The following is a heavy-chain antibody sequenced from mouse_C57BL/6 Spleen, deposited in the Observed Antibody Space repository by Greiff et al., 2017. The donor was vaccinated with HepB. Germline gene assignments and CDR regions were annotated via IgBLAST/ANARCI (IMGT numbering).Heavy chain of an antibody. J-gene: IGHJ4*01. CDR2: ISDGGSYT. V-gene: IGHV5-4*01. CDR3: ARDCY. Sequence: EVQLQESGGGLVKPGGSLKLSCAASGFTFSSYAMSWVRQTPEKRLEWVATISDGGSYTYYPDNVKGRFTISRDNAKNNLYLQMSHLKSEDTAMYYCARDCYWGQGTSVTVSS. CDR1: GFTFSSYA.